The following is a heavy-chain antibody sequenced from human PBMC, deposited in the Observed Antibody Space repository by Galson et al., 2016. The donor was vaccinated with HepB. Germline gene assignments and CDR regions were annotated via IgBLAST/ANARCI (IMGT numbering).Heavy chain of an antibody. J-gene: IGHJ6*02. CDR1: GFTFSSYA. CDR2: LSYSGGDT. Sequence: SLRLSCAASGFTFSSYAMSWARQAPGKGLEWVSTLSYSGGDTYYADSVKGRFTISRDNSKNTLYLQMNSLRAEDTAVYYCARDSSLSARIYYYFYGLDAWGQGTTVTVSS. D-gene: IGHD6-6*01. CDR3: ARDSSLSARIYYYFYGLDA. V-gene: IGHV3-23*01.